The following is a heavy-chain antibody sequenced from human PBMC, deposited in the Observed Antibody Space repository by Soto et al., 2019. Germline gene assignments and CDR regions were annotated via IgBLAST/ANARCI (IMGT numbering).Heavy chain of an antibody. Sequence: QVQLVQSGAEVKKPGASVKVSCKASGYTFTSYDINWVRQATGQGLEWMGWMNPNSGNTGYAQKFQGRVTMTRNTSISTACMDLSSLRSEDTAVYYCAKGSRSWYDAFDIWGQGTIVTVSS. CDR1: GYTFTSYD. V-gene: IGHV1-8*01. CDR3: AKGSRSWYDAFDI. J-gene: IGHJ3*02. CDR2: MNPNSGNT. D-gene: IGHD6-13*01.